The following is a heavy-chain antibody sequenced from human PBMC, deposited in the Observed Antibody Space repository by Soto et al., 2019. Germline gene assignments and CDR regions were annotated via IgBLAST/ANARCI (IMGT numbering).Heavy chain of an antibody. V-gene: IGHV1-18*01. CDR1: GYTFTSYG. Sequence: ASVKVSCKASGYTFTSYGISWVRQAPGQGLEWMGWISAYNGNTNYAQKLQGRVTMTTDTSTGTAYMELRGLRSDDTAVYYCARADSSSWPLYDYWGQGTLVTVSS. CDR3: ARADSSSWPLYDY. J-gene: IGHJ4*02. D-gene: IGHD6-13*01. CDR2: ISAYNGNT.